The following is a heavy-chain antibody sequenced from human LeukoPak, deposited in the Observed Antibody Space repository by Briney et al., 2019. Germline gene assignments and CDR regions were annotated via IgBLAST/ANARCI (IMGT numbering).Heavy chain of an antibody. CDR2: IIPILGVA. CDR1: GGTFSSYA. V-gene: IGHV1-69*04. D-gene: IGHD2-2*02. Sequence: GASVKVSCKASGGTFSSYAISWVRQAPGQGLEWMGRIIPILGVANYAQKFQGRVTITADTSTSTAYMELSSLRSDDTAVYYCARGDCSSTSCYKSYNWFDPWGQGTLVTVSS. J-gene: IGHJ5*02. CDR3: ARGDCSSTSCYKSYNWFDP.